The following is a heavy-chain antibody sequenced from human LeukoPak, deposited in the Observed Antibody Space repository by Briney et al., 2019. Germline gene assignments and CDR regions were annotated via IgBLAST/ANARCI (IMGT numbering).Heavy chain of an antibody. CDR2: IYTSGST. CDR3: ARLGQLRVLKDY. D-gene: IGHD1-26*01. J-gene: IGHJ4*02. Sequence: PSQTLSLTCTVSGGSISSGSYYWSWIRQPAGKGLEWIGRIYTSGSTNYNPSLKSRVTISVDTSKNQFSLKLSSVTAADTAVYYCARLGQLRVLKDYWGQGTLVTVSS. CDR1: GGSISSGSYY. V-gene: IGHV4-61*02.